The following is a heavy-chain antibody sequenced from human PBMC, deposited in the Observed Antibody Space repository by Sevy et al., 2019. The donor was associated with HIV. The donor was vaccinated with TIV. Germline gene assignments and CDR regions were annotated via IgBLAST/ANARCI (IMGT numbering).Heavy chain of an antibody. CDR2: ISFYGSNK. V-gene: IGHV3-30*18. CDR3: AKDAFVVRGVLSSRGMPTYYHAMDL. D-gene: IGHD3-10*01. J-gene: IGHJ6*02. Sequence: GGSLRLSCAASGFTFGSYDMYWVRQTPGKGLEWVALISFYGSNKEYVDSVKGRFTISRDNSKNTVYLQMSSLKPEDTAVYYCAKDAFVVRGVLSSRGMPTYYHAMDLWGQGTTVTVSS. CDR1: GFTFGSYD.